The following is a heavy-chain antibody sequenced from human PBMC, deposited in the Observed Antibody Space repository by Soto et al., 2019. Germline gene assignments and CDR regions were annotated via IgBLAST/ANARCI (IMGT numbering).Heavy chain of an antibody. V-gene: IGHV4-61*08. J-gene: IGHJ6*02. CDR1: GGSISSGDYY. Sequence: SETLSLTCTVSGGSISSGDYYWSWIRQPPGKGLEWIGYIYYSGSTNYNPSLKSRVTISVDTSKNQFSLKLSSVTAADTAVYYCARGAPTTLYYYYGMDVWGQGTTVTVSS. CDR2: IYYSGST. CDR3: ARGAPTTLYYYYGMDV. D-gene: IGHD5-12*01.